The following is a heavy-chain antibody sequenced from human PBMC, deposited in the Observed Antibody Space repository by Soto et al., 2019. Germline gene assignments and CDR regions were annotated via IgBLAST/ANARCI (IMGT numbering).Heavy chain of an antibody. J-gene: IGHJ4*02. CDR2: ISSNGGST. CDR3: AKFIGDNPYYFDY. D-gene: IGHD2-21*02. Sequence: GSLRLSCSASGFTFSSYAMHWVRQAPGKGLEYVSAISSNGGSTYYADSVKGRFTISRDNSKNTLYLQMNSLRAEDTAVYYCAKFIGDNPYYFDYWGQGTLVTVSS. CDR1: GFTFSSYA. V-gene: IGHV3-64*04.